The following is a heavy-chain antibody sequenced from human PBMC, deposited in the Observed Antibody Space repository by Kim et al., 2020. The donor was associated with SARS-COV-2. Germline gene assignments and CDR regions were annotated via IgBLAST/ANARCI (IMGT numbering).Heavy chain of an antibody. V-gene: IGHV1-69*04. J-gene: IGHJ5*02. Sequence: SVKVSCKASGGTFSSYAISWVRQAPGQGLEWMGKIIPILGIANYAQKFQGRVTITADKSTSTAYMELSSLRSEDTAVYYCARGGGGSSWYEGGDNWFDPWGQGTLVTVSS. CDR1: GGTFSSYA. CDR3: ARGGGGSSWYEGGDNWFDP. D-gene: IGHD6-13*01. CDR2: IIPILGIA.